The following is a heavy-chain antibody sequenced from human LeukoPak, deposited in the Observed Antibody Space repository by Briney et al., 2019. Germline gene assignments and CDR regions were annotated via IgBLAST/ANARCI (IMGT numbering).Heavy chain of an antibody. CDR1: SGSLSDKY. CDR3: ARLSGYHFDY. J-gene: IGHJ4*02. D-gene: IGHD5-12*01. CDR2: INPSGRT. V-gene: IGHV4-34*01. Sequence: PSETLSLTCGVYSGSLSDKYWSWIRQPPGKGLEWIGEINPSGRTNYNPSLKSRVTMSIDTSKNQFSLKLSSVTAADTAVYYCARLSGYHFDYWGQGALVTVSS.